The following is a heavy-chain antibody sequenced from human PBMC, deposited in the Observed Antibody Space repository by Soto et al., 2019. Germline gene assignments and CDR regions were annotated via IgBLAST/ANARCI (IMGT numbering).Heavy chain of an antibody. CDR3: ARELAAAGRNHYSYGMDV. V-gene: IGHV6-1*01. D-gene: IGHD6-13*01. J-gene: IGHJ6*02. CDR1: GDSVSSNSAA. Sequence: SQTLSLTCAISGDSVSSNSAAWNWIRQSPSRGLEWLGRTYYRSKWYNDYAVSVKSRITINPETSKNQFSLQLNSVTPEDTAVYYCARELAAAGRNHYSYGMDVWGQGTTVTVS. CDR2: TYYRSKWYN.